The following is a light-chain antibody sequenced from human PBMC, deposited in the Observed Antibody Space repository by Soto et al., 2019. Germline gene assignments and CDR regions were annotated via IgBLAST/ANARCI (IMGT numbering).Light chain of an antibody. J-gene: IGKJ4*01. CDR1: QLISSW. V-gene: IGKV1-12*01. Sequence: IQMTQSPSSVSASVGDSVTITCRASQLISSWFAWYQVKPGKAPKLVVYGASNRESGVPSRFTGSESGTLFTLTINSLQPEDFATYYCQQASSFPLTFGGGTKVEI. CDR3: QQASSFPLT. CDR2: GAS.